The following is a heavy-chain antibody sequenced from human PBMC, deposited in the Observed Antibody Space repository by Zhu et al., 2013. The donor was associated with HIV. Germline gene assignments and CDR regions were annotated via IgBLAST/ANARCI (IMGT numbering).Heavy chain of an antibody. V-gene: IGHV1-46*01. Sequence: LVQSGAEVKKPGASVKISCKASGYSFSNFYLHWVRQAPGQGLEWLGVIDPRNNNLNYAQRFRGRITLTIDTSTSTVYMELTSLTSEDTALYYCARDRPHNWFDPWGQGTLVTVSS. CDR1: GYSFSNFY. J-gene: IGHJ5*02. CDR3: ARDRPHNWFDP. CDR2: IDPRNNNL.